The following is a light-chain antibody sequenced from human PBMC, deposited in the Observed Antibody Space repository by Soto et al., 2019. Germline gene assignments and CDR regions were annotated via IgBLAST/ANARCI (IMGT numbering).Light chain of an antibody. V-gene: IGKV3-11*01. Sequence: EIVLTQPPGTLSLSPGERATLSCRASQSVSSSHLAWYQQRPGQAPRLLIYDASNRATGVPARFSGSGSGTDFTLTISDLEPADFGLYYCQQRLNWPPGFGQGTKVDIK. CDR2: DAS. CDR3: QQRLNWPPG. J-gene: IGKJ1*01. CDR1: QSVSSSH.